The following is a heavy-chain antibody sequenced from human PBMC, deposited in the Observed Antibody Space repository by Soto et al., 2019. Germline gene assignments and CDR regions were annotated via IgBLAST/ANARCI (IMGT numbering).Heavy chain of an antibody. Sequence: GASVKVSCKASGGTFSSYTISWVRQAPGQGLEWMGRIIPILGIANYAQKFQGRVTITADKSTSTAYMELSSLRSEDTAVYYCARDSPRGGDYYRSGSYISVDYWGQGTLVTVSS. CDR3: ARDSPRGGDYYRSGSYISVDY. V-gene: IGHV1-69*04. D-gene: IGHD3-10*01. CDR2: IIPILGIA. CDR1: GGTFSSYT. J-gene: IGHJ4*02.